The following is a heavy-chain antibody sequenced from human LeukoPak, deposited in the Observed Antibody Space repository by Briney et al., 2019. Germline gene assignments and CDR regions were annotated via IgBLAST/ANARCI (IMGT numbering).Heavy chain of an antibody. V-gene: IGHV5-51*01. CDR1: GYSFTSYW. CDR2: IYPGDSDT. J-gene: IGHJ3*02. Sequence: GESLKISCKGSGYSFTSYWIGWVRQMPGKGLEWMGTIYPGDSDTRYSPSFQGQVTISADKSISTAYLQWSSLKASDTAMYYCATSSSPDHDAFDIWGQGTMVTVSS. D-gene: IGHD6-13*01. CDR3: ATSSSPDHDAFDI.